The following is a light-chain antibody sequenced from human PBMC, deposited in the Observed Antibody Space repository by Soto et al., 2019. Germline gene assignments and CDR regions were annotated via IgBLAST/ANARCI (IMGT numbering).Light chain of an antibody. CDR3: QQYRSYSYT. V-gene: IGKV1-5*01. CDR2: DAS. J-gene: IGKJ2*01. CDR1: QRIVSY. Sequence: DIPMTQSPSTLSASVGDRVTITCRASQRIVSYLAWYQQKPGKAPKLLIYDASSLQSGVPSRFSGSGSGTEFTLTISSLQPDDFATYYCQQYRSYSYTFGQGTKLQIK.